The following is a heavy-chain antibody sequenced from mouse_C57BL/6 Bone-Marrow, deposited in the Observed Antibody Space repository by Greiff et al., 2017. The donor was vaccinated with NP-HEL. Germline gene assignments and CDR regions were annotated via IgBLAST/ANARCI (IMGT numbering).Heavy chain of an antibody. CDR1: GYTFTDYY. D-gene: IGHD2-1*01. Sequence: EVQLQQSGPELVKPGASVKISCKASGYTFTDYYMNWVKQSHGKSLEWIGDINPNNGGTSYNQKFKGKATLTVDKSSSTAYMELRSLTSEDSAVYYCAYGNYVAYWGQGTLVTVSA. J-gene: IGHJ3*01. CDR3: AYGNYVAY. V-gene: IGHV1-26*01. CDR2: INPNNGGT.